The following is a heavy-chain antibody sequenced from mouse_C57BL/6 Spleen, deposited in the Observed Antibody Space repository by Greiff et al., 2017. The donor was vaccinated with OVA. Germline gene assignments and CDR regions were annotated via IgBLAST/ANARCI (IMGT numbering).Heavy chain of an antibody. CDR2: ISDGGSYT. D-gene: IGHD2-5*01. CDR1: GFTFSSYA. Sequence: EVQRVESGGGLVKPGGSLKLSCAASGFTFSSYAMSWVRQTPEKRLEWVATISDGGSYTYYPDNVKGRFTISRDNAKNNLYLQMSHLKSEDTAMYYCARADYSNYGGYFDVWGTGTTVTVSS. V-gene: IGHV5-4*01. J-gene: IGHJ1*03. CDR3: ARADYSNYGGYFDV.